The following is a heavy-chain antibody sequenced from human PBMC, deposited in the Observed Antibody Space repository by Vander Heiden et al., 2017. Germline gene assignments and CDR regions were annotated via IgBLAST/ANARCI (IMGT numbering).Heavy chain of an antibody. J-gene: IGHJ6*02. CDR1: GYTFSGHW. CDR2: IYPGDSDI. CDR3: AASLHYYYGMDV. Sequence: EVQLVQSGAEVKKPGESLKISCKGSGYTFSGHWMGWVRQMAGKGLEWMAIIYPGDSDIRYSPSFEGQVTISADKSISTAYLQWSSLKASDTAMYYCAASLHYYYGMDVWGQGTTVTVSS. V-gene: IGHV5-51*03.